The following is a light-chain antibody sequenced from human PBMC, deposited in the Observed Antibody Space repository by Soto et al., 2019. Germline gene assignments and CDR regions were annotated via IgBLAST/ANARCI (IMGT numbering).Light chain of an antibody. CDR1: SSDAGSYNL. CDR2: EVS. CDR3: CSYAGSSTWV. Sequence: QSALTQPASVSGSPGQSITISCTGTSSDAGSYNLVSWYQQHPGKAPKLMIYEVSKRPSGGSNRISGSKSGNTASLTISGLQAEDEADYYCCSYAGSSTWVFGEGTKLTVL. V-gene: IGLV2-23*02. J-gene: IGLJ3*02.